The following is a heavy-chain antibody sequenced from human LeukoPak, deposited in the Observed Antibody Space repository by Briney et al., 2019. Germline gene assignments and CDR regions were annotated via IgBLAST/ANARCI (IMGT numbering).Heavy chain of an antibody. CDR2: IYSDGST. D-gene: IGHD1-14*01. V-gene: IGHV3-53*01. Sequence: GGSLRLSCAASGFTVTSNYMSWVRQAPGKGLEWASIIYSDGSTNYADSVKGRSTSSRDNSENSLHLQMNSLRDEDTAVYYCARGSSAFGRIFDYWGQGTLVTVSS. CDR3: ARGSSAFGRIFDY. J-gene: IGHJ4*02. CDR1: GFTVTSNY.